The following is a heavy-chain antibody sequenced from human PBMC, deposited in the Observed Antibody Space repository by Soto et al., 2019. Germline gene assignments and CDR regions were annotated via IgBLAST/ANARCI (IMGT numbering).Heavy chain of an antibody. CDR2: IYYSGST. CDR1: GGSISSSSYY. V-gene: IGHV4-39*01. J-gene: IGHJ3*02. CDR3: ARHGRGIVVVVAATLYVDGTSDAFDI. D-gene: IGHD2-15*01. Sequence: QLQLQESGPGLVKPSETLSLTCTVSGGSISSSSYYWSWIRQPPGKGLEWIGSIYYSGSTYYNPSLKSRVTISVDTSKNQFSLKLSSVTAADTAVYYCARHGRGIVVVVAATLYVDGTSDAFDIWGQGTMVTVSS.